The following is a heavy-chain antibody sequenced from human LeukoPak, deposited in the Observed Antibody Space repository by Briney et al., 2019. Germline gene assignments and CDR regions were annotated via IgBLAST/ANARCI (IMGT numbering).Heavy chain of an antibody. Sequence: GGSLRLSCEASGFTFSTSWMTWVRQAPGKGLEWVANIKQDGSEEYYVDSVKGRFSISRDNAKNSLYLQINNLIVEDTAVYYCAREPYESSGSYDAAFDIWGQGTMVAVSS. CDR3: AREPYESSGSYDAAFDI. CDR1: GFTFSTSW. V-gene: IGHV3-7*01. CDR2: IKQDGSEE. J-gene: IGHJ3*02. D-gene: IGHD3-22*01.